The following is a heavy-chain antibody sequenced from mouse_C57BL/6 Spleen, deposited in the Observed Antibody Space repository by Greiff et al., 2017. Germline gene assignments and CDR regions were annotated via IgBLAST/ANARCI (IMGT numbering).Heavy chain of an antibody. V-gene: IGHV1-50*01. Sequence: VQLQQPGAELVKPGASVKLSCKASGYTFTSYWMQWVKQRPGQGLEWIGEIDPSDSYTNYNQKFKGKATLTVDTSSSTAYMQLSSLTSEDSAVYYCARYRGGYMDYWGQGTSVTVSS. CDR1: GYTFTSYW. CDR2: IDPSDSYT. CDR3: ARYRGGYMDY. J-gene: IGHJ4*01. D-gene: IGHD3-1*01.